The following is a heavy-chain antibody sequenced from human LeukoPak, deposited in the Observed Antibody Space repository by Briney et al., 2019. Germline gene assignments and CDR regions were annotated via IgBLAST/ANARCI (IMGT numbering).Heavy chain of an antibody. D-gene: IGHD3-16*01. CDR2: IGGGHT. V-gene: IGHV3-23*01. CDR3: AKLGGHPLHNYYVGV. CDR1: GFTFSNYA. Sequence: GGSLRLSCAASGFTFSNYAMTWVRQAPGKGLEWVSAIGGGHTFYADSVKGRFTISRDNSKNTLYLQMNSLRAEDTAVYYCAKLGGHPLHNYYVGVWGKGTTVAVSS. J-gene: IGHJ6*03.